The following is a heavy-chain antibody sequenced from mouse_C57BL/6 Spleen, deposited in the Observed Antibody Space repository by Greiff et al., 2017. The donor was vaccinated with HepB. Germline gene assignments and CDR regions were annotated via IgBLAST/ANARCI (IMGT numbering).Heavy chain of an antibody. J-gene: IGHJ2*01. CDR1: GFTFSSYG. Sequence: EVQVVESGGDLVKPGGSLKLSCAASGFTFSSYGMSWVRQTPDKRLEWVATISSGGSYTYYPDSVKGRFTISRDNAKNTLYLQMSSLKSEDTAMYYCARHEIYSDYWGQGTTLTVSS. CDR2: ISSGGSYT. V-gene: IGHV5-6*01. CDR3: ARHEIYSDY.